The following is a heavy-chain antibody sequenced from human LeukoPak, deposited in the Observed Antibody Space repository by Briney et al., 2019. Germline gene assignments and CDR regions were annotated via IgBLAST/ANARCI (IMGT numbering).Heavy chain of an antibody. J-gene: IGHJ3*02. CDR2: IYPGDSDT. D-gene: IGHD4-17*01. CDR3: AIQHYADSILAFDI. V-gene: IGHV5-51*01. Sequence: GESLKISCKGSGYSFTNFWIGWVRQMPGKGLEWMGLIYPGDSDTRYSPSFQGQVTISADKSITTAYLQWSSLKASDTAMYYCAIQHYADSILAFDIWAQGTMDTLPS. CDR1: GYSFTNFW.